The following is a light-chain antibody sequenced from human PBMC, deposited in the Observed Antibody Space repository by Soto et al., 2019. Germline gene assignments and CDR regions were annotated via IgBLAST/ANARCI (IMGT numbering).Light chain of an antibody. J-gene: IGKJ5*01. CDR3: QQYNNWPRRIT. CDR2: DAS. Sequence: EMVFTQSPATLSLAPGERATLSCRASQSVSSYLAWYQQKPGQAPRLLIYDASNRATGIPARFSGSGSGTDFTLTISRLEPEDFAVYYCQQYNNWPRRITFGQGTRLEIK. V-gene: IGKV3-11*01. CDR1: QSVSSY.